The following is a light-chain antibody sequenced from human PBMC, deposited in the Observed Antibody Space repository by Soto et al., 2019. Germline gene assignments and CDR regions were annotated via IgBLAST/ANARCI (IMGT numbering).Light chain of an antibody. CDR2: WAS. CDR3: QQYYSTLLT. J-gene: IGKJ4*01. V-gene: IGKV4-1*01. CDR1: QSVLYSSNNKNY. Sequence: DIVMTQSPDSLAVSLGERATINCKSSQSVLYSSNNKNYLAWYQQKPGQPPKLLIYWASTRESGVPDRFSGSGSGIDFTLTISSVQAEDVAVYYCQQYYSTLLTFGGGTKVEIK.